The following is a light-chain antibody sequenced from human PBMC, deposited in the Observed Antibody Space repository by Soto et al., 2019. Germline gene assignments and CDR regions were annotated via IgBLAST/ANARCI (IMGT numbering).Light chain of an antibody. J-gene: IGKJ1*01. Sequence: EIVLTQSPVTLSLSPGERATLSCRASQSVSNYLAWYQQKPGQAPRLLIYGASSRATGIPDRFSGSGSGTEFTLTISSLQSEDFAVYYCQQYTNWPRAFGQGTKVDIK. CDR3: QQYTNWPRA. V-gene: IGKV3D-15*01. CDR1: QSVSNY. CDR2: GAS.